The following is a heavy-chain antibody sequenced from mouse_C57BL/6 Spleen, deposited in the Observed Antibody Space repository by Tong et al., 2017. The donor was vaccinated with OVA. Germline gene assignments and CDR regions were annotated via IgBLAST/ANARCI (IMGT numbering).Heavy chain of an antibody. Sequence: VQLQESGAELVKPGASVKLSCTASGFNIKDYYMHWVKQSHAKSLEWIGVISTYYGDASYNQKFKDKATMTVDKSSSTAYMELARLTSEDSAVYYCADNDGYYLAYWGQGTLVTVSA. V-gene: IGHV1-67*01. J-gene: IGHJ3*01. CDR2: ISTYYGDA. D-gene: IGHD2-3*01. CDR1: GFNIKDYY. CDR3: ADNDGYYLAY.